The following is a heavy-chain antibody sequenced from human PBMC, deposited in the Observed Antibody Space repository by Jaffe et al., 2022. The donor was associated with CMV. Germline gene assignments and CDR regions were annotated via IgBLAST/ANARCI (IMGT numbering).Heavy chain of an antibody. CDR2: IYPNIGDT. Sequence: QVQLVQSGAEVKRPGASVKVSCKASGYTFTDYYIHWVRQAPGQGLEWLGWIYPNIGDTNYAQKFQGWVTMTTDTSISTAYMELSRLTSDDTAVYYCARGPYTSSSWGGYYFYYYMDFWGEGTTVTVSS. CDR3: ARGPYTSSSWGGYYFYYYMDF. CDR1: GYTFTDYY. J-gene: IGHJ6*03. D-gene: IGHD6-6*01. V-gene: IGHV1-2*04.